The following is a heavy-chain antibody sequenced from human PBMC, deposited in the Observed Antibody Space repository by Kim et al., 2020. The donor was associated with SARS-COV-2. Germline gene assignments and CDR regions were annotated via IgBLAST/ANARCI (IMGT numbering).Heavy chain of an antibody. D-gene: IGHD4-17*01. J-gene: IGHJ4*02. CDR1: GFTFSSYG. V-gene: IGHV3-33*05. CDR3: ARGYGANYPGSYYFDY. CDR2: ISYDGSNK. Sequence: GGSLRLSCAASGFTFSSYGMHWVRQAPGKGLEWVAVISYDGSNKYYADSVKGRFTISRDNSKNTLYLQMNSLRAEDTAVYYCARGYGANYPGSYYFDYWGQGTLVTVSS.